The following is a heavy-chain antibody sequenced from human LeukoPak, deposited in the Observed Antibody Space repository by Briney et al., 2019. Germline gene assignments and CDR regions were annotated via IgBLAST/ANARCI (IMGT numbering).Heavy chain of an antibody. J-gene: IGHJ4*02. D-gene: IGHD1-14*01. V-gene: IGHV4-59*01. CDR2: IYYSGST. CDR1: GGSISSYY. CDR3: ARAQYKLFDY. Sequence: PSETLSLTRTVSGGSISSYYWSWIRQPPGKGLEWIGYIYYSGSTNYNPSLKSRVTISVDTSKNQFSLKLSSVTAADTAVYYCARAQYKLFDYWGQGTLVTVSS.